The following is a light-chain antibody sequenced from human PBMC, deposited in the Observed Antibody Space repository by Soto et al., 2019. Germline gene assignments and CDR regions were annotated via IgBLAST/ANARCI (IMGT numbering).Light chain of an antibody. Sequence: IQMTQSPSSLSASVGDRVTITCRASQSISSYLNWYQQKPGKAPKLLIYAASSLQSGVPSRFSGSGSGTDFTLTISSLQPEEFATYYCQQSYRTPRTCGQGSKVDIK. V-gene: IGKV1-39*01. CDR1: QSISSY. J-gene: IGKJ1*01. CDR3: QQSYRTPRT. CDR2: AAS.